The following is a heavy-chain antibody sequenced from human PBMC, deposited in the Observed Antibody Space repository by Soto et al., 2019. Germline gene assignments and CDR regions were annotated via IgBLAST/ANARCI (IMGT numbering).Heavy chain of an antibody. CDR1: GYTFTSYG. J-gene: IGHJ3*01. D-gene: IGHD3-9*01. CDR3: AGGPRFRYFDWWGGN. V-gene: IGHV1-18*04. CDR2: ISAYHGNT. Sequence: QVQLVQSGAEVKKPGAPVKVSCKASGYTFTSYGISWVRQAPGQGLEWMGWISAYHGNTNYAQKLQGRVTMTTDTSTSTAYMALRSLRSDDTALYYCAGGPRFRYFDWWGGNCGQGTMVTVSS.